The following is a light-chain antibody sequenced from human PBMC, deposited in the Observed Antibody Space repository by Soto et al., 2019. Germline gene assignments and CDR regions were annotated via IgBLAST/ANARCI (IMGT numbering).Light chain of an antibody. Sequence: QSALTQPASVSGSPGQSITISCNGTSSDVGAYNYVSWYQRHPGTAPKLIIYDVTLRPSGVSNRFSGSKSGNTASLTISGLQAEDEADFYCSSFSRSTPLVFGTGTKLTVL. CDR3: SSFSRSTPLV. J-gene: IGLJ1*01. V-gene: IGLV2-14*03. CDR2: DVT. CDR1: SSDVGAYNY.